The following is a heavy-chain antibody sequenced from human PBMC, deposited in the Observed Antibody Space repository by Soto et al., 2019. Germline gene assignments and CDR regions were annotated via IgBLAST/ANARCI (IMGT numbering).Heavy chain of an antibody. CDR1: GGSISSGDYY. CDR3: ASYDSSGYYSEYFQH. CDR2: IYYSGST. J-gene: IGHJ1*01. Sequence: TRSLTCTVSGGSISSGDYYWSWIRQPPGKGLEWIGYIYYSGSTYYNPSLKSRVTISIDTSKNQFSLKLSSVTAADTAVYYCASYDSSGYYSEYFQHWGQGTLVTVSS. D-gene: IGHD3-22*01. V-gene: IGHV4-30-4*01.